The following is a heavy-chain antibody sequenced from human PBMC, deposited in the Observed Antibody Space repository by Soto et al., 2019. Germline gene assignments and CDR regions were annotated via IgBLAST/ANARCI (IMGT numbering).Heavy chain of an antibody. CDR2: INPSGGST. Sequence: ASVKVSCKASGYTFTSYYMHWVRQAPGQGLEWMGIINPSGGSTSYAQKFQGRVTMTRDTSTSTVYMELGSLGSEDTAVYYCARGIAARPNYYYGMDVWGQGTTVTVSS. CDR3: ARGIAARPNYYYGMDV. V-gene: IGHV1-46*01. CDR1: GYTFTSYY. J-gene: IGHJ6*02. D-gene: IGHD6-6*01.